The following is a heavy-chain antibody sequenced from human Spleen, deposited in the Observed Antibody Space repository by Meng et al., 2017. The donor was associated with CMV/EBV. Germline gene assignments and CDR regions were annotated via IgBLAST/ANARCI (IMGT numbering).Heavy chain of an antibody. Sequence: GGSLRLSCAASGFTFSSFSMNWVRRAPGKGLEWVSSISSSSSHIFYADSVKGRFTISRDNAMNSLSLQMNSLRAEDTAVYYCARVLVGDEFWRGYYELYYYYGDMDIWGQGTTVTVSS. CDR2: ISSSSSHI. J-gene: IGHJ6*02. CDR1: GFTFSSFS. CDR3: ARVLVGDEFWRGYYELYYYYGDMDI. V-gene: IGHV3-21*01. D-gene: IGHD3-3*01.